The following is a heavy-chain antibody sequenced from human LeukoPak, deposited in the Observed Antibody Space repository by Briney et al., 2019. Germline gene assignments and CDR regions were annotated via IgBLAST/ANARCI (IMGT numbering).Heavy chain of an antibody. Sequence: ASVKVSCKTSGYLFTTYGISWVRQAPGQGLEWMGWISGYSGKTNYAQKLQDRVTMTTDTSTSTAYMELRSLRSDDTAVYYCARTGKIGELLAYFDYWGQGTLVTVSS. D-gene: IGHD3-10*01. V-gene: IGHV1-18*01. J-gene: IGHJ4*02. CDR3: ARTGKIGELLAYFDY. CDR1: GYLFTTYG. CDR2: ISGYSGKT.